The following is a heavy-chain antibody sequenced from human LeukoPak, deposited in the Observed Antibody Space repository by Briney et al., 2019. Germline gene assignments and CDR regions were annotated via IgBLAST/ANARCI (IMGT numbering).Heavy chain of an antibody. CDR3: ARGIYGDHAYQH. V-gene: IGHV3-66*01. CDR2: IYSGGST. CDR1: GFTVSSNY. D-gene: IGHD4-17*01. Sequence: GGSLRLSRAASGFTVSSNYMSWVRQAPGKGLEWVSVIYSGGSTYYADSVKGRFTISRDNSKNTLYLQMNSLRAEDTAVYYCARGIYGDHAYQHWGQGTLVTVSS. J-gene: IGHJ1*01.